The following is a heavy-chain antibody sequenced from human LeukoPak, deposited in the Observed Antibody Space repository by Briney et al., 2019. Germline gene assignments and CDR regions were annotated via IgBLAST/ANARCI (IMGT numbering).Heavy chain of an antibody. CDR3: ARDPHYYDSSGHV. D-gene: IGHD3-22*01. V-gene: IGHV1-69*04. CDR2: IIPIVGVG. Sequence: GASVKVSCKSSGGTFSSYAISWVRQAPGQGLEWMGRIIPIVGVGNYAQKFQGRVTITADRSTSTVYMELSSLRSEDTAMYYCARDPHYYDSSGHVWGQGTLVTVSS. J-gene: IGHJ4*02. CDR1: GGTFSSYA.